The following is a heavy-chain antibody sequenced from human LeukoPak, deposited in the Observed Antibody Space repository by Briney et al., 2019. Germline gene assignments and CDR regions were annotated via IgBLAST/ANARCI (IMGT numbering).Heavy chain of an antibody. Sequence: SETLSLTCTVSGGSISSYYWSWIRQPPGKGLEWIGNIYDGGNTKYNPSLKSRVTMSVDTSKNQFSLKLTSVTAADAAVYYCARDSSGYYGFFDYWGQGTLVTVSS. CDR3: ARDSSGYYGFFDY. CDR2: IYDGGNT. D-gene: IGHD3-22*01. V-gene: IGHV4-59*01. CDR1: GGSISSYY. J-gene: IGHJ4*02.